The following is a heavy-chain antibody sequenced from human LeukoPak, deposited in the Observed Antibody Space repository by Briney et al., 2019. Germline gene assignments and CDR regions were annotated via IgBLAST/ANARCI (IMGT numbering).Heavy chain of an antibody. CDR1: GFAFSDYY. CDR3: ARGNNTFEMATLALDH. CDR2: ISISGSDT. J-gene: IGHJ4*02. Sequence: MPGGSLRLSCAASGFAFSDYYMSWIRQAPGKGLDWLSYISISGSDTFYADSVSGRFTISRDNAKNSLFLQMNSLRVEDTAVYYCARGNNTFEMATLALDHWGQGALVTVSS. V-gene: IGHV3-11*01. D-gene: IGHD5-24*01.